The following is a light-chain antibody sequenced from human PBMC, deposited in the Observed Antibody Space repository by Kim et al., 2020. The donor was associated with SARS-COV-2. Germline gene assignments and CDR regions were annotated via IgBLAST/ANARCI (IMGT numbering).Light chain of an antibody. CDR2: GAV. V-gene: IGKV3-20*01. CDR1: QSVRGNF. Sequence: EIVLTQSPGTLSLSPGERATLSCRASQSVRGNFLAWYQQKPGQTPRLLIFGAVSRATGIPDRFSGGGSGTDFTLTISRLEPEDFAVYYCQQYGTSPFTFGQGTKLEI. J-gene: IGKJ2*01. CDR3: QQYGTSPFT.